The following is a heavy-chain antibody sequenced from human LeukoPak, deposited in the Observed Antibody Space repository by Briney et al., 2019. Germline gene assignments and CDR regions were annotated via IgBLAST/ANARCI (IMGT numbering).Heavy chain of an antibody. CDR3: AGGGS. CDR1: GGTSKTYK. V-gene: IGHV3-7*04. CDR2: IKQDGSEK. J-gene: IGHJ5*02. Sequence: GGSLRLSCVALGGTSKTYKKNWVRQAPGKGLEWVANIKQDGSEKYYVDSVKGRFTISTDIAKRSLYLQMNSLRAEDTAVYYCAGGGSWGQGTLVTVSS.